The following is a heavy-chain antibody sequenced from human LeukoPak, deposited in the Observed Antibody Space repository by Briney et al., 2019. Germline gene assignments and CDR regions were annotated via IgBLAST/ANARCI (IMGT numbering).Heavy chain of an antibody. CDR1: GGSISTSPYY. V-gene: IGHV4-39*01. Sequence: SETLSLTCTVSGGSISTSPYYWDWIRQPPGKGLEWIGSIYYSGSTYYDPSLKSRVTISVDTSKNQFSLMLTSVTAADTAVYYCARRYSRSPSDSDYWGQGTLVTVSS. CDR3: ARRYSRSPSDSDY. D-gene: IGHD2-2*01. J-gene: IGHJ4*02. CDR2: IYYSGST.